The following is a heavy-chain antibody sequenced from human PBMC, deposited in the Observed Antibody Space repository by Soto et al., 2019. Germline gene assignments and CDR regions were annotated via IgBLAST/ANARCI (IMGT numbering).Heavy chain of an antibody. Sequence: AASVKVSCKVSGYTLTELSMHWVRQAPGKRLERVGGFDPEDGEKIYAQKIPGRVTMTEETSTETTYKEQSNLRSEETARYYSETDSPSTVAVYYYYYGMDVWGQGTTVTVSS. J-gene: IGHJ6*02. CDR1: GYTLTELS. D-gene: IGHD4-17*01. CDR3: ETDSPSTVAVYYYYYGMDV. CDR2: FDPEDGEK. V-gene: IGHV1-24*01.